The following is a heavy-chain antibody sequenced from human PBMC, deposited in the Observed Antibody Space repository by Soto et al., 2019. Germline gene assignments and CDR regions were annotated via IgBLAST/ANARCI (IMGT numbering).Heavy chain of an antibody. CDR3: SKGALGSGYDLGY. V-gene: IGHV3-23*01. J-gene: IGHJ4*02. CDR2: ISASGGST. CDR1: GFTFSNYV. Sequence: EVQLLDSGGGLVQPGGSLRLSCAASGFTFSNYVMNWVRQAPGKGLDWVSAISASGGSTYYADSVKGRFTISRDNSKNTLYLQMSCLRAEDTAVYYCSKGALGSGYDLGYWGQGTLVTVSS. D-gene: IGHD5-12*01.